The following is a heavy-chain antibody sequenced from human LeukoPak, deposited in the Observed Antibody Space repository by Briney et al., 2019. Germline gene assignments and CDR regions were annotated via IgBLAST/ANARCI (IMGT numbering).Heavy chain of an antibody. D-gene: IGHD2-15*01. CDR2: IYYSGST. J-gene: IGHJ5*02. V-gene: IGHV4-30-4*01. Sequence: PSETLSLTCTVSGGSISSGDYYWSWIRQPPGKGLEWIGYIYYSGSTYYNPSLKSRVTIPVDTSKNQFSLKLSSVTAADTAVYYCARTVVVGGWFDPWGQGTLVTVSS. CDR3: ARTVVVGGWFDP. CDR1: GGSISSGDYY.